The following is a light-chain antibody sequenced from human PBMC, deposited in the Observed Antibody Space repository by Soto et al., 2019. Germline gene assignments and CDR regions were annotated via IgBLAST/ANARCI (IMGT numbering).Light chain of an antibody. V-gene: IGKV3-15*01. CDR1: ETVATN. J-gene: IGKJ1*01. Sequence: VMTQSPATLSVSPGERATLSCWASETVATNLAWYQQKPGQAPRLLISGPSTRAAGISDRFRGSGSGTEFTLTISSLRSEDSAIYYCQQYFEWPPMTFGQGTKVEI. CDR2: GPS. CDR3: QQYFEWPPMT.